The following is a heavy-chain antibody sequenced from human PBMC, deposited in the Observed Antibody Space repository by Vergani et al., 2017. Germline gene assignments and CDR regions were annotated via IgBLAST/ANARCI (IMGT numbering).Heavy chain of an antibody. CDR3: TSEDKYYGGNSDYYYYVMDV. CDR1: GFTFGDYA. Sequence: EVQLVESGGGLVQPGRSLRLSCTASGFTFGDYAMSWFRQAPGQGLEWVGFIRSKAYGGTTEYAAAVKGRFTISRDDSKSIAYLQRNSLKTEDTAVYYCTSEDKYYGGNSDYYYYVMDVWGQGTTVTVS. J-gene: IGHJ6*02. CDR2: IRSKAYGGTT. D-gene: IGHD4-23*01. V-gene: IGHV3-49*03.